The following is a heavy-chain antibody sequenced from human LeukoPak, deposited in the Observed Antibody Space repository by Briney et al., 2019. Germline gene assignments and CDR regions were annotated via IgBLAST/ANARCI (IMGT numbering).Heavy chain of an antibody. J-gene: IGHJ4*02. Sequence: SETLSLTCAVSGGSISRSNWWGWVGHPPGKGLEWIEEIYHSGSTNYNPSLKSRVTISVDKSKNQFSLKLSSVTAADTAVYYCAREGKRSSDSSASYPLDYWGQGTLVTVSS. CDR1: GGSISRSNW. CDR2: IYHSGST. CDR3: AREGKRSSDSSASYPLDY. D-gene: IGHD1-26*01. V-gene: IGHV4-4*02.